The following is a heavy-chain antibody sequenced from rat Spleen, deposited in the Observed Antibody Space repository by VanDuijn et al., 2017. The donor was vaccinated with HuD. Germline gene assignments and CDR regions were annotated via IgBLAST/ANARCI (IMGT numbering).Heavy chain of an antibody. D-gene: IGHD1-1*01. CDR1: VYSITSSYR. V-gene: IGHV3-3*01. CDR3: ARFPIYYYSALFDY. J-gene: IGHJ2*01. CDR2: INSAGST. Sequence: EVQLQESGPGLVKPSQSLSLTCSVTVYSITSSYRWSWIRKFPGNKLEWLGYINSAGSTNYNPSLKSPITITRDTSKNQFFLQVNSVTAEDTATYYCARFPIYYYSALFDYWGQGVTVTVSS.